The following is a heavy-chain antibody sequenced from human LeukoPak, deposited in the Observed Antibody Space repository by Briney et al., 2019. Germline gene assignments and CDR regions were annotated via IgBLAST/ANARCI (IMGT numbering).Heavy chain of an antibody. V-gene: IGHV3-30-3*01. CDR2: ISYDGSEK. Sequence: GGSLRLSCAASGFTFSSYPMHWVRQAPGKGLEWVAVISYDGSEKHYADPVKGRFTISRDNAKNTLYLQMNSLRAEDTAVYYCARGAYYDFWSGYYYYYGMDVWGQGTTVTVSS. CDR3: ARGAYYDFWSGYYYYYGMDV. D-gene: IGHD3-3*01. J-gene: IGHJ6*02. CDR1: GFTFSSYP.